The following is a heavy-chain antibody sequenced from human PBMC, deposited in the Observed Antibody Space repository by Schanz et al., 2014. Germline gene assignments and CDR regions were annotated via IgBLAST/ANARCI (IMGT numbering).Heavy chain of an antibody. D-gene: IGHD2-21*01. CDR1: RYPFTAYY. CDR2: INPSGGTT. CDR3: ASDAIGGNFVLDV. V-gene: IGHV1-46*03. Sequence: QVQLVQSGAEVKKPGASVKVSCKASRYPFTAYYIHWVRQAPGQGLEWMGIINPSGGTTKYARRFQGSVTMSWDTSSSKMTRELSSLRAEDTAVYCCASDAIGGNFVLDVWGQGTTVTVS. J-gene: IGHJ6*02.